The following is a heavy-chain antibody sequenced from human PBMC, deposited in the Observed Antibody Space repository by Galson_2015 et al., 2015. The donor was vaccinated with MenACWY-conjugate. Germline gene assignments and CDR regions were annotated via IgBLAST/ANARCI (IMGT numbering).Heavy chain of an antibody. CDR3: ARDSSPKYGSYWYDGFDI. J-gene: IGHJ3*02. Sequence: SLRLSCAASGFDFSNPWMTWVRLAPGKGLEWVANIKRDGGVSHYVDSVTGRFIISRDNAKNSLYLQMNSLTADDTAVYYCARDSSPKYGSYWYDGFDIWGQGTMVIVSA. CDR2: IKRDGGVS. D-gene: IGHD6-19*01. V-gene: IGHV3-7*03. CDR1: GFDFSNPW.